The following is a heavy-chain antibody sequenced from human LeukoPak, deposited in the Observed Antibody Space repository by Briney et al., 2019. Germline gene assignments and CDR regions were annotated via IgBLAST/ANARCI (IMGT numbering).Heavy chain of an antibody. V-gene: IGHV1-24*01. J-gene: IGHJ4*02. Sequence: ASVKVSCKVSGYTLTELSVHWVRQAPGKGLEWMGNFDPKDGDTIYAQRFQGRVTMTEDTSTHTAYMELSSLRSEDTAVYYCAKDGSPYASRYFDYWGQGTLVTVSS. CDR1: GYTLTELS. D-gene: IGHD2-2*01. CDR2: FDPKDGDT. CDR3: AKDGSPYASRYFDY.